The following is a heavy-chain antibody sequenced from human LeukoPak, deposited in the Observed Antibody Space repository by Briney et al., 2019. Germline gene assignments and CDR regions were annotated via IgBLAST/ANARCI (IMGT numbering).Heavy chain of an antibody. CDR1: GGSFSGYY. D-gene: IGHD3-22*01. Sequence: SETLSLTCAVYGGSFSGYYWSWIRQPPGKGLEWIGEINHSGSTNYNPSLKSRVTISVDTSKNQFPLKLSSVTAADTAVYYCAREQAPPVYYYDSSGYFNSFDYWGQGTLVTVSS. CDR2: INHSGST. J-gene: IGHJ4*02. V-gene: IGHV4-34*01. CDR3: AREQAPPVYYYDSSGYFNSFDY.